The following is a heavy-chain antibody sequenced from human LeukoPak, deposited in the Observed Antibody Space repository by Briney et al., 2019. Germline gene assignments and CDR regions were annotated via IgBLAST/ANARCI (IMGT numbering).Heavy chain of an antibody. Sequence: PGGSLRLSCAASGFTFSSYALHWVRQAPGKGLEWVALISYDGSNKYYADSVKGRFTISRDNSKNTLYLQMNSLRTEDTAVYYCARADSEYNWNYSDYWGQGTLVTVSS. CDR2: ISYDGSNK. V-gene: IGHV3-30-3*01. CDR3: ARADSEYNWNYSDY. CDR1: GFTFSSYA. J-gene: IGHJ4*02. D-gene: IGHD1-20*01.